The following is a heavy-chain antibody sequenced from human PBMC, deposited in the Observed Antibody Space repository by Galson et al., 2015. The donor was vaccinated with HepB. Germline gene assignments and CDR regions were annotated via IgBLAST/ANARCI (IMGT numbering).Heavy chain of an antibody. J-gene: IGHJ4*02. CDR3: AREAHIAVAALDH. D-gene: IGHD6-19*01. Sequence: SLRLSCAASGFTFSDFGMHWVRQAPGKGLEWLALTWRDGSNEYYAESVKGRFTISRDNARNTLYLQMNRLKVEDTAIYYCAREAHIAVAALDHWGLGTLVTVSS. V-gene: IGHV3-33*01. CDR1: GFTFSDFG. CDR2: TWRDGSNE.